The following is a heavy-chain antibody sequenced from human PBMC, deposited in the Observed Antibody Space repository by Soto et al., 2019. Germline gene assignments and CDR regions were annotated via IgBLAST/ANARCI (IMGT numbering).Heavy chain of an antibody. D-gene: IGHD6-19*01. V-gene: IGHV3-30*04. CDR1: GFIFSRYA. Sequence: AQLGESGGGVVQPGRSLRLSCAASGFIFSRYAMHWVRQAPGKGLEWVAVISYDGSNKYYADSAKGRFTISRDNSNNTLYLQMNSLRPEDTAAYYCAKERTITAVTGIAFDYWGRGTLVTVSS. CDR3: AKERTITAVTGIAFDY. CDR2: ISYDGSNK. J-gene: IGHJ4*02.